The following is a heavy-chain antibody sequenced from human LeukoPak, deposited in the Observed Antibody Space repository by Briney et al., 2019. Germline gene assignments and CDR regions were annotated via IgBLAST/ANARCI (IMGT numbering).Heavy chain of an antibody. Sequence: PGGSLRLSCAASEFTFSSDGMHWVRQAPGKGLEWVAFIAYDGRVKYYGDPVKGRFTISRDNSKNTLYLQMISLRPEDTAVYYYVKDRRTKWSFDYWGQGTLVTVSS. D-gene: IGHD1-14*01. CDR1: EFTFSSDG. CDR3: VKDRRTKWSFDY. V-gene: IGHV3-30*02. CDR2: IAYDGRVK. J-gene: IGHJ4*02.